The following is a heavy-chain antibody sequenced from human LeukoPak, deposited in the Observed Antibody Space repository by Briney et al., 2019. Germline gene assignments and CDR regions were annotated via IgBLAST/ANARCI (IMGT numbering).Heavy chain of an antibody. J-gene: IGHJ5*02. CDR2: ISGSGGST. Sequence: PGGSLRLSCAASGFTFSSYAMSWVRQAPGKGLEWVSAISGSGGSTYYADSVKGRFTISRDNSKNTLYLQMNSLRAEDTAVYYCAKGVPTVTNKYNWFDPWGQGTLVTVSS. CDR3: AKGVPTVTNKYNWFDP. CDR1: GFTFSSYA. V-gene: IGHV3-23*01. D-gene: IGHD4-17*01.